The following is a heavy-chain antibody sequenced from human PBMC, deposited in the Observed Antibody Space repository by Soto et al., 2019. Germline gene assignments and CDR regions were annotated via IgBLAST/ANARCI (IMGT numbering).Heavy chain of an antibody. CDR1: GGSITSSY. D-gene: IGHD3-9*01. V-gene: IGHV4-59*01. Sequence: QVQLQESGPGLVKPSETLSLTCTVSGGSITSSYWSWIRQPPGKGLEFFGYIYYTGSTSYNPSLQSRVTMSIDTSKNQFSLKLNSVTAADTAVYYCASLNYDILTGYYAFDIWGQGTMVTVSS. J-gene: IGHJ3*02. CDR2: IYYTGST. CDR3: ASLNYDILTGYYAFDI.